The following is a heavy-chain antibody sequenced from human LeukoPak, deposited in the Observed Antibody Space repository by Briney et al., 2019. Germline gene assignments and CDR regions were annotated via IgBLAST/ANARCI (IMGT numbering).Heavy chain of an antibody. CDR3: TRQWGGFDI. Sequence: PGGSLRLSCSASGFTFSSYWMHWVRQAPGKGLVWVSRINTDGSSTSYADSVKGRFTISRDNAKNTLYLQMNSLRAEDTAVYYCTRQWGGFDIWGQGTMVTVSS. CDR1: GFTFSSYW. CDR2: INTDGSST. D-gene: IGHD3-10*01. J-gene: IGHJ3*02. V-gene: IGHV3-74*01.